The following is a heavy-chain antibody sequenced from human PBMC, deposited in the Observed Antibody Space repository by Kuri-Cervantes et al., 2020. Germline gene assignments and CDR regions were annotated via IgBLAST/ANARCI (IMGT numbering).Heavy chain of an antibody. Sequence: SETLSLTCAGYGGSFSGYYWSWIRQPPGKGLEWIGEINHSGSTNYNPSLKSRVTISVDTSKNQFSLKLSSVTAADTAVYYCARPRGRRRGYSYGSDYWGQGTLVTVSS. D-gene: IGHD5-18*01. CDR3: ARPRGRRRGYSYGSDY. J-gene: IGHJ4*02. CDR1: GGSFSGYY. V-gene: IGHV4-34*01. CDR2: INHSGST.